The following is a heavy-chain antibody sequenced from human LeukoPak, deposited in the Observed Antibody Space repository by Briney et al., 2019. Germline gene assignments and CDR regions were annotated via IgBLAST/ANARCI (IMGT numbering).Heavy chain of an antibody. V-gene: IGHV4-59*08. CDR1: GGSLSSDY. J-gene: IGHJ4*02. CDR2: IYYSGST. CDR3: ASTYYYDSSGYYVLDY. Sequence: SETLSLTCTVSGGSLSSDYWSWIRQPPGKGLEWIGYIYYSGSTNYNPSLKSRVTISVDTSKNQFSLKLSSVTAADTAVYYCASTYYYDSSGYYVLDYWGQGTLVTVSS. D-gene: IGHD3-22*01.